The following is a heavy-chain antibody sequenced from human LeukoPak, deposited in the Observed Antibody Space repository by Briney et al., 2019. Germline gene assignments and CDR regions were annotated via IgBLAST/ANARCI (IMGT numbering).Heavy chain of an antibody. CDR1: GFTFSSYG. CDR3: ARDYDYVILTGRVAAFDI. D-gene: IGHD3-9*01. CDR2: IRYDGSNK. Sequence: PGGSLRLSCAASGFTFSSYGMHWVRQAPGKGLAWVGVIRYDGSNKYYADSVKGRFTISRDNSKNTLYLQMNSLRAEDTAVYYCARDYDYVILTGRVAAFDIWGQGTMVTVSS. V-gene: IGHV3-33*01. J-gene: IGHJ3*02.